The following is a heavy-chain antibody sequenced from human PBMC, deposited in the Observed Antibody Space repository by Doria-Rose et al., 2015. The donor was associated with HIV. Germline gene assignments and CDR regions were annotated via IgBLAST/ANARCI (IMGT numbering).Heavy chain of an antibody. CDR1: GFTFSNYD. D-gene: IGHD3-10*02. Sequence: QLQESGGGVVQPGKSLRLSCAASGFTFSNYDMHWVRQAPGKGLEWVADIWYDGSNKYYADSVKGRFTISRDNSKNTLSMQMNSLRAEDTAVYYCARTYVYGMDVWGQGTTVTVS. CDR3: ARTYVYGMDV. CDR2: IWYDGSNK. J-gene: IGHJ6*02. V-gene: IGHV3-33*01.